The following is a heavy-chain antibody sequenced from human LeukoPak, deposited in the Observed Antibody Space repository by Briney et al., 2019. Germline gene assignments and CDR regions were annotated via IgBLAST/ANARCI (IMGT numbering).Heavy chain of an antibody. Sequence: SGGSLRLSCAASGFTFSNYAMGWVRQAPGKGLEWVSGIGGSGGMTYYADSVKGRFTISRDNSKNTVYLEMNSLRVGDTAIYYCAKWGGDSGAEQWLVLDYWGQGTLVTVSS. D-gene: IGHD6-19*01. CDR1: GFTFSNYA. CDR2: IGGSGGMT. J-gene: IGHJ4*02. V-gene: IGHV3-23*01. CDR3: AKWGGDSGAEQWLVLDY.